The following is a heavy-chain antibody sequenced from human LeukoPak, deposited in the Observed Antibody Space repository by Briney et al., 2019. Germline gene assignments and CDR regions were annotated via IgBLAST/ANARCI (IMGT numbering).Heavy chain of an antibody. V-gene: IGHV3-21*01. J-gene: IGHJ4*02. CDR2: ISSSSSSI. CDR3: ARALGGVERLLGY. Sequence: GGSLRLSCAASGFTFSSYSMNWDRQAPGKGLEWVSSISSSSSSIYYAGSVKGRFTISRDNAKNSLYLQMNSLRAEDTAVYYCARALGGVERLLGYWGQGTLVTVSS. D-gene: IGHD3-3*01. CDR1: GFTFSSYS.